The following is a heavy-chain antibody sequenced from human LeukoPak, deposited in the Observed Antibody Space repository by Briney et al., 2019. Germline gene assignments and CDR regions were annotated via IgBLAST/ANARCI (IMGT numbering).Heavy chain of an antibody. CDR1: GFTFSSYG. Sequence: GRSLRLSCAASGFTFSSYGMHWVRQAPGKGLGWVAVIWYDGSNKYYADSVKDRFTISRDNSKNTLYLQMNSLRAEDTAVYHCAIHPIKQQLVLVDYWGQGTLVTVSS. D-gene: IGHD6-13*01. V-gene: IGHV3-33*01. CDR3: AIHPIKQQLVLVDY. CDR2: IWYDGSNK. J-gene: IGHJ4*02.